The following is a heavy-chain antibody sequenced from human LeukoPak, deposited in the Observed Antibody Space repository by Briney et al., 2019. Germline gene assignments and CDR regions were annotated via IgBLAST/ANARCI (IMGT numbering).Heavy chain of an antibody. CDR3: ARNVNAFDI. J-gene: IGHJ3*02. CDR2: TNQHGTQN. Sequence: GRSLGLSCTVSGFIFNIYCMTCVRQAPGKGLEWVVNTNQHGTQNYYVDSVKGRFTISRDNAENSLYLQMSSLRDEDTAVYYCARNVNAFDIWGRGTMVTVSS. CDR1: GFIFNIYC. V-gene: IGHV3-7*01.